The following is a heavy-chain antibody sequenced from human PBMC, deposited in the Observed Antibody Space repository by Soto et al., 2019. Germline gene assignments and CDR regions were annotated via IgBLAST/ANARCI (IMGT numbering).Heavy chain of an antibody. CDR2: ISYDGSNT. J-gene: IGHJ4*02. CDR1: GFTFNNFG. V-gene: IGHV3-30*18. Sequence: QVHLVESGGGVVQPGRSLRLSCAASGFTFNNFGMYWVRQAPGKGLERVAVISYDGSNTFYVDSVKGRLTISRDNPKNTVYLHMNSLIADDTAVYYCAKNIYGEVTAMDYFDYWGQGTRVTVAS. D-gene: IGHD2-21*02. CDR3: AKNIYGEVTAMDYFDY.